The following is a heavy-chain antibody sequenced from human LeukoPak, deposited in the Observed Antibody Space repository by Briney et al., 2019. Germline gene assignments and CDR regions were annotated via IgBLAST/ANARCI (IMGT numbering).Heavy chain of an antibody. CDR3: ARTRYCSGTTCFSPELFAS. J-gene: IGHJ4*02. CDR1: GYSISSGYH. D-gene: IGHD2-2*01. V-gene: IGHV4-38-2*01. CDR2: IYHSGNT. Sequence: SETLSLTCAVSGYSISSGYHWGWIRQSPGKGLDWIGSIYHSGNTYYNPSLRSRVNIPVDTSMKQFSLKLTSVTAADTAVYYCARTRYCSGTTCFSPELFASCGQGTLVTVSS.